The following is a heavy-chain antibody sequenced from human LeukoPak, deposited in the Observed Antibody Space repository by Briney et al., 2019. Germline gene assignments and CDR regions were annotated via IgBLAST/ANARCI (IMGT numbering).Heavy chain of an antibody. D-gene: IGHD4-11*01. CDR2: IWSDGTNT. CDR1: GFTFNHYR. Sequence: PGGSLTLSCRATGFTFNHYRKHWVRQAPGKGLERVAVIWSDGTNTCYADSVKGLFTISRVDYENTVYLQMNRLRPEDSGVYYCARDAQRGFDYSNSLKYWGQGTPVTVST. V-gene: IGHV3-33*08. CDR3: ARDAQRGFDYSNSLKY. J-gene: IGHJ4*02.